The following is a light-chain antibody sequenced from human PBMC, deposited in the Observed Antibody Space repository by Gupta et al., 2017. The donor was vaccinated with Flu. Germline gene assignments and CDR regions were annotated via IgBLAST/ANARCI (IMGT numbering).Light chain of an antibody. CDR2: AQT. Sequence: AQTIRPSGSPDRFSGSSSGNTASLTITGAQAEDEADYYCNSRDSTDNHQAVFGGGTKLTVL. CDR3: NSRDSTDNHQAV. J-gene: IGLJ2*01. V-gene: IGLV3-19*01.